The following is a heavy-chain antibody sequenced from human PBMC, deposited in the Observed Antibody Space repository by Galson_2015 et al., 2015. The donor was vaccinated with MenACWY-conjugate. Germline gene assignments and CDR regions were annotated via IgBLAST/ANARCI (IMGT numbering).Heavy chain of an antibody. CDR1: GFTFRNYA. J-gene: IGHJ6*02. Sequence: SLGLSCAVSGFTFRNYAMSWVRQAPGKGLEWVSAISVRGDDTFYADSVKGRFTISRDNSKNTLYLQMNSLRAEDTALYYCAKGGFYYYYGMDVWGQGTTVTVSS. CDR3: AKGGFYYYYGMDV. V-gene: IGHV3-23*01. CDR2: ISVRGDDT.